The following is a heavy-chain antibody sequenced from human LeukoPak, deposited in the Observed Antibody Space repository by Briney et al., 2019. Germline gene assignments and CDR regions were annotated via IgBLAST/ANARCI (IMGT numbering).Heavy chain of an antibody. Sequence: GGSLRLSCAASGFSFSSYSMNWVRQAPGKGLEWVSSISSSSSYIYYADSVKGRFTISRDNAKNSLYLQMSSLRAEDTAVYYCARDRINYYDSSAWAYWGQGTLVTVSS. J-gene: IGHJ4*02. CDR1: GFSFSSYS. CDR3: ARDRINYYDSSAWAY. V-gene: IGHV3-21*01. D-gene: IGHD3-22*01. CDR2: ISSSSSYI.